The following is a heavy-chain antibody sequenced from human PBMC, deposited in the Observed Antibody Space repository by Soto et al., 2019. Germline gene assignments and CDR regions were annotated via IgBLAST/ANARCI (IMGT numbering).Heavy chain of an antibody. D-gene: IGHD3-9*01. CDR1: GYTFTSYA. CDR3: ARVDWGNGYWYFDL. CDR2: ISGNTGET. Sequence: QVQLVQSGAEVKKPGASVKVSCKASGYTFTSYAISWVRQAPGQGLEWMGWISGNTGETRYAQKLQGRVTMTTDTSTSTVYMELRRLRSDDTAVYYCARVDWGNGYWYFDLWGRGTLVTVSS. V-gene: IGHV1-18*01. J-gene: IGHJ2*01.